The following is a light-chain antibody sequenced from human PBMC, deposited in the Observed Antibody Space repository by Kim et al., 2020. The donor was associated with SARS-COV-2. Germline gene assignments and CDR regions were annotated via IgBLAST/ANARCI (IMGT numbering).Light chain of an antibody. J-gene: IGKJ4*01. CDR3: QQRSDWPLT. V-gene: IGKV3-11*01. CDR1: QTVHNY. Sequence: LSPGESAPLSCSATQTVHNYLAWYQQKPGQPPRLLMYDASNRATGIPARFSGSGSGTDFTLTISSLEPEDFAVYYCQQRSDWPLTFGGGTKVDIK. CDR2: DAS.